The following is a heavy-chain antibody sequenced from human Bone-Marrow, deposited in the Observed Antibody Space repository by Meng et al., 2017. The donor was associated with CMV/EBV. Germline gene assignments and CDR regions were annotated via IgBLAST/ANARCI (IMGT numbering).Heavy chain of an antibody. Sequence: ASVKVSCKASGYTFTSYGISWVRQAPGQGLEWMGWISAYNGNTNYAQKLQGRVTMTTDTSTSTAYMELRSLRSDDTAVYYCARDDTVPAATQPDYYYYGMDVWGQGTTVTVSS. D-gene: IGHD2-2*01. CDR2: ISAYNGNT. V-gene: IGHV1-18*01. CDR3: ARDDTVPAATQPDYYYYGMDV. CDR1: GYTFTSYG. J-gene: IGHJ6*02.